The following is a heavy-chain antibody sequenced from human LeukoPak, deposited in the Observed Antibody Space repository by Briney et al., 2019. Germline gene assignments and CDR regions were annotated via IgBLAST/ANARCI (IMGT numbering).Heavy chain of an antibody. D-gene: IGHD5-12*01. CDR3: ARDMGYSGYEVFGY. V-gene: IGHV3-30-3*01. Sequence: GGSLRLSCAASGFTFSSYAMHWVRQAPGKGLEWVAVISYDGSNKYYADSVKGRFTISRDNSKNTLYLQMNSLRAEDTAVYYCARDMGYSGYEVFGYWGQGTLVTVSS. CDR1: GFTFSSYA. J-gene: IGHJ4*02. CDR2: ISYDGSNK.